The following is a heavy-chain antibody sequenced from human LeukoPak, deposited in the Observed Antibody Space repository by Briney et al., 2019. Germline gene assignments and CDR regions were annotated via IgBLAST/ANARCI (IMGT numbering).Heavy chain of an antibody. D-gene: IGHD2-2*02. V-gene: IGHV3-30-3*01. CDR1: GFTFSSYA. Sequence: SGGSLRLSCAASGFTFSSYAMHWVRQAPGKGLEWVAVISYDGSNKYYADSVKGRFTISRDNAKNSLYLQMNSLRAEDTAVYYCARDALGGRCSTSCYSDYWGQGTLVTVSS. CDR3: ARDALGGRCSTSCYSDY. J-gene: IGHJ4*02. CDR2: ISYDGSNK.